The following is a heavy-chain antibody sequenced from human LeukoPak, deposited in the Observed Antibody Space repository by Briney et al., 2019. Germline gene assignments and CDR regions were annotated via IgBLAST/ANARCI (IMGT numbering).Heavy chain of an antibody. CDR2: IYYSGST. J-gene: IGHJ4*02. D-gene: IGHD3-22*01. V-gene: IGHV4-39*07. CDR1: GGSISSSSYY. Sequence: SSETLSLTCTVSGGSISSSSYYWGWIRQPPGKGLEWIGSIYYSGSTYYNPSLKSRVTISVDTSKNQFSLKLSSVTAADTAVYYCAKLLYYYDSSQPYWGQGTLVTVSS. CDR3: AKLLYYYDSSQPY.